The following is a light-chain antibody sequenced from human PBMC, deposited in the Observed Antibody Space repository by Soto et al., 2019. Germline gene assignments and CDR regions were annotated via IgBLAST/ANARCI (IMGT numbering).Light chain of an antibody. Sequence: QSVLTQPPSVSGAPGQRVSISCTGSTSNIGAPYDVHWYQHLPGTAPKLLIYGDNNRPSGVPDRFSGSKSGTSASLAITRLQAEDEADYYCSSYTDSSTLGLYVFGTGTKVTVL. CDR1: TSNIGAPYD. J-gene: IGLJ1*01. CDR2: GDN. CDR3: SSYTDSSTLGLYV. V-gene: IGLV1-40*01.